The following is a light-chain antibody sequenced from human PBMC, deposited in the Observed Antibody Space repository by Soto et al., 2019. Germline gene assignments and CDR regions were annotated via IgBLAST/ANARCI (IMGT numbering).Light chain of an antibody. CDR2: EDN. J-gene: IGLJ2*01. V-gene: IGLV6-57*04. CDR1: SGSIASNY. CDR3: QSYDSSNVV. Sequence: NFMLTQPHSVSESPGETVTISCTRSSGSIASNYVQWYQQRPGSAPTTVIYEDNQRPSGVPDRFSGSIDSSSNSASLTISGLKTEYEADYYCQSYDSSNVVFGGGTKVTVL.